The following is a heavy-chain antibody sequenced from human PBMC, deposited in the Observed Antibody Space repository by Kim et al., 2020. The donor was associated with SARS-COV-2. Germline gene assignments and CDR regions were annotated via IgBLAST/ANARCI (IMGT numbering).Heavy chain of an antibody. V-gene: IGHV1-2*02. J-gene: IGHJ6*02. D-gene: IGHD1-26*01. Sequence: ASVKVSCKASGYTFTGYYIHWARQVPGQGLEWMGWINSNTGATNYAQKFQGRVTMTRDTSITTAYMELNRLKSDDTAMYYCARSGYYYAMDVWGQGTTVTISS. CDR1: GYTFTGYY. CDR3: ARSGYYYAMDV. CDR2: INSNTGAT.